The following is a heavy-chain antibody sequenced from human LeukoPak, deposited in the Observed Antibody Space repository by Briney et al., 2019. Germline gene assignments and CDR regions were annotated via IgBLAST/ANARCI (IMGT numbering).Heavy chain of an antibody. CDR1: GFIVSSTY. CDR3: AALARDY. V-gene: IGHV3-53*01. Sequence: GGSLRLSCAVSGFIVSSTYMTWVRQAPGKGLERVSDIHNDGSTYHADSVKGRFTISRDNSKNTLYLQMNSLRVEDTAAYYCAALARDYWGQGTLVTVSS. D-gene: IGHD3-3*02. J-gene: IGHJ4*02. CDR2: IHNDGST.